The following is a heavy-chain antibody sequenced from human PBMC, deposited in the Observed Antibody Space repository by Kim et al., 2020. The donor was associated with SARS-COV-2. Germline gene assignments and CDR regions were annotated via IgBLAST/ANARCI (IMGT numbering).Heavy chain of an antibody. D-gene: IGHD2-21*02. CDR2: INPSGGST. V-gene: IGHV1-46*01. CDR3: ARVVDCGGDCYSWGHNWFDP. J-gene: IGHJ5*02. CDR1: GYTFTSYY. Sequence: ASVKVSCKASGYTFTSYYMHWVRQAPGQGLEWMGIINPSGGSTSYAQKFQGRVTMTRDTSTSTVYMELSSLRSEDTAVYYCARVVDCGGDCYSWGHNWFDPWGQGTLVTVSS.